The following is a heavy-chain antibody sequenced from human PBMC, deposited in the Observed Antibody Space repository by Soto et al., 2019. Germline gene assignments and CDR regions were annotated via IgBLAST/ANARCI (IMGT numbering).Heavy chain of an antibody. CDR3: ARHIVATIYYYYGMDV. CDR1: GESFSRYY. Sequence: SETLSLTCAVYGESFSRYYWSWFRQPPGKGLEWIGEINHSGSTNYNPSLKSRVTISVDTSKNQFSLKLSSVTAADTAVYYCARHIVATIYYYYGMDVWGQGTTVTVSS. J-gene: IGHJ6*02. CDR2: INHSGST. V-gene: IGHV4-34*01. D-gene: IGHD5-12*01.